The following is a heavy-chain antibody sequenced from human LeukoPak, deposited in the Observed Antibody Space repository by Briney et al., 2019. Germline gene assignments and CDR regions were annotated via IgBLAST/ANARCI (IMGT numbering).Heavy chain of an antibody. D-gene: IGHD3-22*01. V-gene: IGHV1-2*06. J-gene: IGHJ4*02. Sequence: ASVKVSCKASGGTFSSYAISWVRQAPGQGLEWMGRINPNSGGTNYAQKFQGRVTMTRDTSISTAYMELSRLRSDDTAVYYCARVDYDSYFDYWGQGTLVTVSS. CDR3: ARVDYDSYFDY. CDR2: INPNSGGT. CDR1: GGTFSSYA.